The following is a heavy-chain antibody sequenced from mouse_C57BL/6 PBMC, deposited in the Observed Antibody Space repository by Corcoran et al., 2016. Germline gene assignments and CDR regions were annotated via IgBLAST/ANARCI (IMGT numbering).Heavy chain of an antibody. CDR2: INTYSGVP. CDR1: GYTFTTYG. J-gene: IGHJ2*01. D-gene: IGHD2-4*01. V-gene: IGHV9-3*01. Sequence: QIQLVQSGPELKKPGETVKISCKASGYTFTTYGMSWVKQAPGKGLKWVGWINTYSGVPTYADDFKGRFAFSLETSASTAYLQINNLKNEDTATYFCARIDYDGGDFDYWGQGTTLTVSS. CDR3: ARIDYDGGDFDY.